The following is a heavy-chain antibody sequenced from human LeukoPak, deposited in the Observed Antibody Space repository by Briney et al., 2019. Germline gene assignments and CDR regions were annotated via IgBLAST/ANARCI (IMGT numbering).Heavy chain of an antibody. D-gene: IGHD1-26*01. Sequence: SETLSLTCDVSGGSIRGDYWSWLRQPAGRGLEWIGRVHTSGSTNYNPSLKSRVTLSQDTSKNQFYLRLTSVTAADTAVYYCARRGGSPLGAFDIWSQGTMVTVSS. CDR3: ARRGGSPLGAFDI. CDR1: GGSIRGDY. J-gene: IGHJ3*02. V-gene: IGHV4-4*07. CDR2: VHTSGST.